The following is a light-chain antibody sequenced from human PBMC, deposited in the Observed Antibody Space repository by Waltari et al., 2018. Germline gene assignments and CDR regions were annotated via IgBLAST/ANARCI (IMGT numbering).Light chain of an antibody. Sequence: IMLTQSPGTLSLSPGERATLSCRASQSISRYLAWYQQKPGQAPRLLIYGASTRATGIPDRFSGSGSGTDFSINISGLEPEDSAVYYCQHHFRLPATFGQGTKVEIK. CDR2: GAS. V-gene: IGKV3-20*01. CDR1: QSISRY. J-gene: IGKJ1*01. CDR3: QHHFRLPAT.